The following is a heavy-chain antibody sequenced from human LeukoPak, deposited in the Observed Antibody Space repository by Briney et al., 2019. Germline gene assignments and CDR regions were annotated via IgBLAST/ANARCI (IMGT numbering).Heavy chain of an antibody. D-gene: IGHD1-26*01. Sequence: PGRSLRLSCAASGFTLRSYGMHGVRQPPAKEVEWVAVISYDGSNKYYADSVKGRFTISRDNSKNTLHLQMNSLRAEDTALYYCATIVGATTFDCWGQGTLVTVS. V-gene: IGHV3-30*03. CDR3: ATIVGATTFDC. CDR1: GFTLRSYG. CDR2: ISYDGSNK. J-gene: IGHJ4*02.